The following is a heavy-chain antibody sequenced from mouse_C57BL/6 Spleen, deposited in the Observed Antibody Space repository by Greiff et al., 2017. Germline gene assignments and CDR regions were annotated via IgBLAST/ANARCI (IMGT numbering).Heavy chain of an antibody. CDR3: GTSWFAY. CDR2: IRSKSNNYAT. J-gene: IGHJ3*01. V-gene: IGHV10-1*01. CDR1: GFSFNTYA. Sequence: GGGLVQPKGSLKLSCAASGFSFNTYAMNWVRQAPGKGLEWVARIRSKSNNYATYYADSVKDRFTISRDDSESMLYLQMNNLKTEDTAMYYCGTSWFAYWGQGTLVTVSA.